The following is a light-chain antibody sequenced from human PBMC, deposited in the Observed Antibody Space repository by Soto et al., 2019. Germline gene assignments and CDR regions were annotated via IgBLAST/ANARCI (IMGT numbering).Light chain of an antibody. CDR1: QNISNY. Sequence: DIVLTQSPGALSLSPGERATLSCRASQNISNYLIWYQQKPGQAPRLLISDASTRATGIPARFSGSGSGTEFTLTISSLQSEDFALYYCHQYNSWPPGTFGQGTKVDIK. J-gene: IGKJ2*01. CDR3: HQYNSWPPGT. CDR2: DAS. V-gene: IGKV3-15*01.